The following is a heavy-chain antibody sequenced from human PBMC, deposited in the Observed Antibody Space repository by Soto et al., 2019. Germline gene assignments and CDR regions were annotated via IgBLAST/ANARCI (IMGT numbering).Heavy chain of an antibody. Sequence: SETLSLTCTVSGGSISSRSYYWGWIRHPPGKGLEWIGSIYYSGSTYYNPSLKSRVTISVDTSKNQFSLKLSSVTAADTAVYYCARQPAAYGSGSYYLNYYYYGMDVWGQGTTVTVSS. V-gene: IGHV4-39*01. CDR3: ARQPAAYGSGSYYLNYYYYGMDV. CDR2: IYYSGST. J-gene: IGHJ6*02. CDR1: GGSISSRSYY. D-gene: IGHD3-10*01.